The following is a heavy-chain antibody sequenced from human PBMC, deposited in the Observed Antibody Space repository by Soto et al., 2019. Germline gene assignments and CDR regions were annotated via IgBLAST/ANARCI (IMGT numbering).Heavy chain of an antibody. D-gene: IGHD2-2*02. V-gene: IGHV3-23*01. CDR2: ISGSGGST. CDR1: GFTFSSYA. Sequence: TGGSLRLSCAASGFTFSSYAMSWVRQAQGKGLEWVSAISGSGGSTYYADSVKRRFTISRDNSKNTLYLQMNSLRAEDTAVYYCAKGLRREYQLLYPYYYYYGMDVWGQGTTVTVSS. CDR3: AKGLRREYQLLYPYYYYYGMDV. J-gene: IGHJ6*02.